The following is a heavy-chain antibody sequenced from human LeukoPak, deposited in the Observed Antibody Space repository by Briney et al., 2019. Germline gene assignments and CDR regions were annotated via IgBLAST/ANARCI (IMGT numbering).Heavy chain of an antibody. CDR3: AKGRGAFDI. CDR2: IWYDGSNK. Sequence: PGRSLRLSCAASGFTFSSYGMHWVRQAPGKGLEWVAVIWYDGSNKYYADSVKGRFTISRDNSKNTLYLQMNSLRAEDTAVYYCAKGRGAFDIWGQGTMVTVSS. J-gene: IGHJ3*02. D-gene: IGHD3-10*01. CDR1: GFTFSSYG. V-gene: IGHV3-33*06.